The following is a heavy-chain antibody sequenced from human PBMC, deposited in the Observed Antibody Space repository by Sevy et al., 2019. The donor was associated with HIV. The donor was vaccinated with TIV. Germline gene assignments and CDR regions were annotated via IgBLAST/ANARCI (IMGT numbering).Heavy chain of an antibody. Sequence: GGSLRLSCAASGFTFSSYWMSWVRQAPGKGLEGVANIKQDGSEKYYVDSVKGRFTISRDNAKNSLYLQMNSLRAEDTAVYYCARVAGSGSYYMGYYYYMDVWGKGTTVTVSS. D-gene: IGHD3-10*01. V-gene: IGHV3-7*03. CDR1: GFTFSSYW. CDR3: ARVAGSGSYYMGYYYYMDV. CDR2: IKQDGSEK. J-gene: IGHJ6*03.